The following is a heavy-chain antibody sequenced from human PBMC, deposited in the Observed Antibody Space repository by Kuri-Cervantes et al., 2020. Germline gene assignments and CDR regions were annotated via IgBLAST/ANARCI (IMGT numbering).Heavy chain of an antibody. Sequence: LSLTCAASGFTFINFAMSWVRQAPGKGLEWVSAISDSGARTHYADSVRGRFTISRDNSKNTLDLQINSLRAEDTAVYYCAREGLWMARGSYYTSEYWGQGTLVTVSS. D-gene: IGHD3-10*01. CDR2: ISDSGART. V-gene: IGHV3-23*01. J-gene: IGHJ4*02. CDR3: AREGLWMARGSYYTSEY. CDR1: GFTFINFA.